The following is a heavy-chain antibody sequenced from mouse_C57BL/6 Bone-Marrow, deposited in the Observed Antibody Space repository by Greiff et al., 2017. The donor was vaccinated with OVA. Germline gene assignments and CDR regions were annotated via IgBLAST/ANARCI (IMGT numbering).Heavy chain of an antibody. V-gene: IGHV1-64*01. CDR2: IHPNSGST. Sequence: QVQLQQPGAELVKPGASVTLSCKASGYTFTSYWMHWVKQRPGQGLEWIGMIHPNSGSTNYNEKFKSKATLTVDKSSSTAYMQLSSLTSEDSAVYYCARELGWLLLYYAMDYWGQGTSVTVSS. CDR1: GYTFTSYW. D-gene: IGHD2-3*01. J-gene: IGHJ4*01. CDR3: ARELGWLLLYYAMDY.